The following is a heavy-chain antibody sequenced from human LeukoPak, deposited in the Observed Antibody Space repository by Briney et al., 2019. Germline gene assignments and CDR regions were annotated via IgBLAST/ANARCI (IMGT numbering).Heavy chain of an antibody. CDR1: GGSISSYY. V-gene: IGHV4-59*01. CDR3: ARIAVAEGFDP. CDR2: IYYSGST. Sequence: SETLSLTCTVSGGSISSYYWSWIRQPPGNGLEWIGYIYYSGSTNYNPSLKTRVTIPVDTSKNQFSLKLSSVPAADTAVYYCARIAVAEGFDPWGQGTLVTVSS. D-gene: IGHD6-19*01. J-gene: IGHJ5*02.